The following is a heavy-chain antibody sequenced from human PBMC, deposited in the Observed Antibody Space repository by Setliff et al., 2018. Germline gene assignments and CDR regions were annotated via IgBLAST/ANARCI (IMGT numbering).Heavy chain of an antibody. V-gene: IGHV4-61*10. CDR1: GGSLSSGPHY. CDR2: IDSSGTS. J-gene: IGHJ4*02. Sequence: SETLSLTCTVSGGSLSSGPHYWTWVRQPAGKGLEWIGHIDSSGTSNYSPSLRSRVTISSDTAKNQFSLKLTSVTAADTALYYCVKGGGRYHSDSWGQGTLGTVSS. CDR3: VKGGGRYHSDS. D-gene: IGHD1-1*01.